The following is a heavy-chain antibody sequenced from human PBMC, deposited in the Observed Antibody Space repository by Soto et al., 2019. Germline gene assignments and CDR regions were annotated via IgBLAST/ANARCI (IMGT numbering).Heavy chain of an antibody. Sequence: GGSLRLSCAASGVTLSRDWMHGGRQAPGKGLVWVSRINSGGSSTSYADSVKGRFTISRDNAKNTLYLQMNSLRAEDTAVYYCARLYYYDSSGLIPYDYWGQGTLVTVSS. V-gene: IGHV3-74*01. D-gene: IGHD3-22*01. CDR3: ARLYYYDSSGLIPYDY. CDR2: INSGGSST. CDR1: GVTLSRDW. J-gene: IGHJ4*02.